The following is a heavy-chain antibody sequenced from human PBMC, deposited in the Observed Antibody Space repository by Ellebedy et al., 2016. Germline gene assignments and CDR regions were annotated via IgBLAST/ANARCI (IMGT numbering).Heavy chain of an antibody. CDR3: ARASSVVRGSTYDF. Sequence: SVKVSCXASGGSFSTYALSWVRHAPGQGLEWMGGIIPIMVTANYAQKFQDRVTITADESTSTVYMELSSLRYEDTAVYYCARASSVVRGSTYDFWGQGTLVTVSS. CDR1: GGSFSTYA. D-gene: IGHD3-10*01. CDR2: IIPIMVTA. J-gene: IGHJ4*02. V-gene: IGHV1-69*13.